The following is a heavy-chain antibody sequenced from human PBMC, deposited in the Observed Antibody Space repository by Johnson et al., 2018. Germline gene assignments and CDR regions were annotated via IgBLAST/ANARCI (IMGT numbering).Heavy chain of an antibody. J-gene: IGHJ6*03. V-gene: IGHV4-59*01. CDR3: AKAGGSGYDDMDV. CDR2: ISYSGNT. D-gene: IGHD3-16*01. Sequence: QVQLQESGPGLVKPSESRSLTCPVSGGSITDDYWIWIRQPPGKVLEWIGYISYSGNTKYNPSLDSRVTISVDTSKTQFSLRLSSVTAADTAIYYCAKAGGSGYDDMDVWGKGTTVTVSS. CDR1: GGSITDDY.